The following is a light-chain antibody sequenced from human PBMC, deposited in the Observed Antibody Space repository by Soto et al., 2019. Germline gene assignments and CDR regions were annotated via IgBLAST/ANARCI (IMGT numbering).Light chain of an antibody. Sequence: DIVFTKSPGTLSLSPGERATLYCRASQSVSSNHLAWYQQKPGQAPRLLIYGGSSRATGIPVRFSGSGSETDFTLTITRLEPEDFAVYFCQQYNNVLPITFGQGTRLENK. J-gene: IGKJ5*01. V-gene: IGKV3-20*01. CDR2: GGS. CDR3: QQYNNVLPIT. CDR1: QSVSSNH.